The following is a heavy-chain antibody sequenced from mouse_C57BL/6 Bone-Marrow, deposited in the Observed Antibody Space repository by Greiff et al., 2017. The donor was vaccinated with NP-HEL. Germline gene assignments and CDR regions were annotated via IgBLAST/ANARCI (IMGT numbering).Heavy chain of an antibody. V-gene: IGHV5-4*01. Sequence: EVQRVESGGGLVKPGGSLKLSCAASGFTFSSYAMSWVRQTPEKRLEWVATISDGGSYTYYPDNVKGRFTISRDNAKNNLYLQMSHLKSEDTAMYYCARERIYYDSSFAYWGQGTLVTVSA. CDR2: ISDGGSYT. CDR3: ARERIYYDSSFAY. D-gene: IGHD1-1*01. J-gene: IGHJ3*01. CDR1: GFTFSSYA.